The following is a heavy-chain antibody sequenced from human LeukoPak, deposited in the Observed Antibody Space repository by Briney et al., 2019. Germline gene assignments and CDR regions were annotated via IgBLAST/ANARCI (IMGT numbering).Heavy chain of an antibody. D-gene: IGHD5-24*01. CDR2: INHSGST. Sequence: PSETLSLTCTVSGGSISSSSYYWGWIRQPPGKGLEWIGEINHSGSTNYNPSLKSRVTISVDTSKNQFSLKLSSVTAADTAVYYCARVVRGEMATISPYYYFDYWGQGTLVTVSS. CDR1: GGSISSSSYY. V-gene: IGHV4-39*07. J-gene: IGHJ4*02. CDR3: ARVVRGEMATISPYYYFDY.